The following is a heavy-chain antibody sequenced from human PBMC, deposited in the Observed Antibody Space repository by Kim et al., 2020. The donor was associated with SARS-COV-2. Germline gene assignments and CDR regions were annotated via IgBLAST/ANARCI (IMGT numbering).Heavy chain of an antibody. D-gene: IGHD2-2*01. CDR2: ISSSSSYI. V-gene: IGHV3-21*01. Sequence: GGSLRLSCAASGFTFSSYSMNWVRQAPGKGLEWVSSISSSSSYIYYADSVKGRFTISRDNAKNSLYLQMNSLRAEDTAVYYCARDAKCSSTSCSLQQLARAYYYYGMDVWGQGTTVTVSS. CDR1: GFTFSSYS. J-gene: IGHJ6*02. CDR3: ARDAKCSSTSCSLQQLARAYYYYGMDV.